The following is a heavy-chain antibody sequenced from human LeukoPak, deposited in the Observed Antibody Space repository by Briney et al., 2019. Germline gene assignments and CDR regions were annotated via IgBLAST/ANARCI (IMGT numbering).Heavy chain of an antibody. J-gene: IGHJ3*02. CDR1: EFTFSSYG. D-gene: IGHD2-2*01. Sequence: GGSLRLSCAASEFTFSSYGVHWDRQAPGKGLECVAFIRYDGSNKYYADSVKGRFTISRDTSKNTLYLQMNSLRAEDTAVDYCAKVGHRVVVVPAAIYAFDIWGQGTMVTVSS. CDR2: IRYDGSNK. CDR3: AKVGHRVVVVPAAIYAFDI. V-gene: IGHV3-30*02.